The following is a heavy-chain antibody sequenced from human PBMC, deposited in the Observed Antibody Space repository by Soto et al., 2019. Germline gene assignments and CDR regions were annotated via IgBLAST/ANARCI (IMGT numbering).Heavy chain of an antibody. Sequence: ASVKVSCKASGYSFKDHYMHWVRQAPGRGLEWVGIINPSGQHTNYAQQFRGRVTMTRDISIATAYMDLSSLRSDDTAIYYCARMATFGSLNWFDPWGQGTLVTVSS. CDR3: ARMATFGSLNWFDP. CDR2: INPSGQHT. CDR1: GYSFKDHY. J-gene: IGHJ5*02. V-gene: IGHV1-46*02. D-gene: IGHD3-16*01.